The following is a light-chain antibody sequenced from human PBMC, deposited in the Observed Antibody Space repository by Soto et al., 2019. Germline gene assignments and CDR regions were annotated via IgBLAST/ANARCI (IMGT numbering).Light chain of an antibody. J-gene: IGKJ1*01. Sequence: DIQMTQSPSTLSASVGDRGTITCRASQGISNWLAWYQQKPGKAPKLLIYDASTLESGVPSRFSGSGSGTEFTLTISSLLPDDFATYYCQQFRGTFGQGTKVDI. CDR3: QQFRGT. CDR1: QGISNW. CDR2: DAS. V-gene: IGKV1-5*01.